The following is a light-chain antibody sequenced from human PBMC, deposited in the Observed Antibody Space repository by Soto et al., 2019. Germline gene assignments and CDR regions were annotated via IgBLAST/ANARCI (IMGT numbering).Light chain of an antibody. CDR1: HDISTF. CDR3: QQLYTLPFT. CDR2: EAS. Sequence: DIQLTQSPSLLSASIGDRVTITCRASHDISTFLAWYQQKPGKAPKLLIYEASTLQSGVPSRFSGSGSGTELTITISGLLPEDFEAYHCQQLYTLPFTFGQGTRLEIK. J-gene: IGKJ5*01. V-gene: IGKV1-9*01.